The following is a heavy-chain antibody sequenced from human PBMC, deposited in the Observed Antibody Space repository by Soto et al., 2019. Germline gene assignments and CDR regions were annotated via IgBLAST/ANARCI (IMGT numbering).Heavy chain of an antibody. D-gene: IGHD3-16*02. V-gene: IGHV1-69*13. CDR2: IIPIFGTA. CDR3: ARDLGGYDYVWGSYRHGWFDP. Sequence: SVKVSCKASGGTFSSYAISWVRQAPGQGLEWMGGIIPIFGTANYAQKFQGRVTVTADESTSTAYMELSSLRSEDTAVYYCARDLGGYDYVWGSYRHGWFDPRGQGTLVTVSS. CDR1: GGTFSSYA. J-gene: IGHJ5*02.